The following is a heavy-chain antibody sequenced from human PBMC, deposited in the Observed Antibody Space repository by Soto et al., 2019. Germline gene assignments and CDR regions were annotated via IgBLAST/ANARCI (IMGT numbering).Heavy chain of an antibody. D-gene: IGHD2-8*01. Sequence: ASVTVSCKASVYTFTNYARQWVRQAPGQRLEWMGWINAGNGITKYSQKFQGRVTITRDTSASTAYMELSSLRSEDTAVYYCARDGILMTFATSFDYWGQGTQVTVSS. V-gene: IGHV1-3*01. CDR2: INAGNGIT. J-gene: IGHJ4*02. CDR1: VYTFTNYA. CDR3: ARDGILMTFATSFDY.